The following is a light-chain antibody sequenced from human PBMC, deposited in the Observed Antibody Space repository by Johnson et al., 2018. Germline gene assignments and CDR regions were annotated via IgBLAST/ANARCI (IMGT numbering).Light chain of an antibody. CDR1: SSNIGNNY. CDR2: ENN. CDR3: GKWDRSLSAGNV. V-gene: IGLV1-51*02. J-gene: IGLJ1*01. Sequence: QSVLTQPPSVSAAPGQKVTISCSGSSSNIGNNYVSWYQQLPGTAPKLLIYENNKRPSGIPDRFSGSKSGTSATLAITGLQPGDEADYYCGKWDRSLSAGNVFGTGNKVTVL.